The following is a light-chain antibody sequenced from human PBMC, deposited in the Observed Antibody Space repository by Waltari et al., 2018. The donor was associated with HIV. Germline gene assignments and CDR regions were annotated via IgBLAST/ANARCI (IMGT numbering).Light chain of an antibody. CDR3: ASWDDKLSHWV. CDR2: RND. J-gene: IGLJ3*02. CDR1: NSNIGNNF. Sequence: QSVLTQPPSASRSPGPRVLMSSSGTNSNIGNNFVSWFQQVPGGAPKLVISRNDKRPSGFPDRFSAAKSGHSGFLAITGRQSDDEAAYYCASWDDKLSHWVFGGGTKLTV. V-gene: IGLV1-47*01.